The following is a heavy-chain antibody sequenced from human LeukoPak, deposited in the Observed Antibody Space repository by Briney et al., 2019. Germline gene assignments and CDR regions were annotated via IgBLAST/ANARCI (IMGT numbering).Heavy chain of an antibody. Sequence: SETLSLTCAVYGGSFSGYYWSWIRQPPGKGLEWIGEINHSGSTNYNPSLKSRVTISVDTSKNQFSLKLSSVTAADTAVYYCARVPGDYWGQGNLVTVSS. CDR1: GGSFSGYY. V-gene: IGHV4-34*01. CDR2: INHSGST. CDR3: ARVPGDY. J-gene: IGHJ4*02.